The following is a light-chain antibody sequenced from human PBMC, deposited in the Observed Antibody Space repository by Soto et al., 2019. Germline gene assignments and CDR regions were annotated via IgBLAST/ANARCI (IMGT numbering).Light chain of an antibody. V-gene: IGKV1D-12*01. CDR2: AAS. J-gene: IGKJ1*01. Sequence: DSQMAQSPNTVPASVGDSVTITRRASQDISGWLAWFQQTKGKAPNILIYAASILQSGVPSRFRVSRSGTDFTLTLTSLQPEDFQTYYCQQANSFPWTYGQGTKVDIK. CDR3: QQANSFPWT. CDR1: QDISGW.